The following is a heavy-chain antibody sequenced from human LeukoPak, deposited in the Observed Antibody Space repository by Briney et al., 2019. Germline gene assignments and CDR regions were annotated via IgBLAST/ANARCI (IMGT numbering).Heavy chain of an antibody. CDR1: GFSFRISAYW. V-gene: IGHV3-7*03. D-gene: IGHD3-10*01. CDR3: ARASYYYGSGMFWFDP. J-gene: IGHJ5*02. CDR2: IKQDGSEQ. Sequence: GGSLRLSCAVPGFSFRISAYWMSWVRQAPGKGLEWVANIKQDGSEQQYVDSVKGRFTISRDNAKNSLYLQMNSLRGEDTGIYYCARASYYYGSGMFWFDPWGQGTLVTVSS.